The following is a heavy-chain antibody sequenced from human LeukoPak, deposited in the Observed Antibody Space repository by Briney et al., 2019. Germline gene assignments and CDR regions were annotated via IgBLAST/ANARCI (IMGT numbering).Heavy chain of an antibody. Sequence: GASVKLSCKASGYTFTTYAMHWVRQAPGQGLEWMGWITSSVGTNYSQKSLSRGVITRNTSITTAYNDLSRLTSDDTAAFYCAGDRYEYGCAHVYYGGQGAVVAVS. J-gene: IGHJ4*02. D-gene: IGHD2/OR15-2a*01. CDR2: ITSSVGT. CDR3: AGDRYEYGCAHVYY. CDR1: GYTFTTYA. V-gene: IGHV1-2*02.